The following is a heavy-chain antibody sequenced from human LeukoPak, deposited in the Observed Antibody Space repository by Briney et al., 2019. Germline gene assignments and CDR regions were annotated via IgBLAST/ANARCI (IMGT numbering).Heavy chain of an antibody. D-gene: IGHD3-22*01. CDR1: GGSFSGYY. CDR3: ARGRPGRVTMYGGYYWGSVYFDY. CDR2: INHSGST. Sequence: SETLSLTCAVYGGSFSGYYWSWIRQPPGEGLEWIGEINHSGSTNYNPSLKSRVTISVDTSKNQFSLKLSSVTAADTAVYYCARGRPGRVTMYGGYYWGSVYFDYWGQGALVTVSS. J-gene: IGHJ4*02. V-gene: IGHV4-34*01.